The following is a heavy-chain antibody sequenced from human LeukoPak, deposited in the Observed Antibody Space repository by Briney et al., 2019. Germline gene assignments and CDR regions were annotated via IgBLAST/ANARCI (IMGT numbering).Heavy chain of an antibody. V-gene: IGHV1-46*01. CDR1: GYTFTSYY. CDR2: INPTSGDT. CDR3: ARYGFSTVWQGGWHAFDI. D-gene: IGHD6-6*01. J-gene: IGHJ3*02. Sequence: GAAVKVSCKASGYTFTSYYVHWVRQAPGQGLQWMGIINPTSGDTIYAQKFQGRVTMTRDMSTNTVYMELSSLRCEDTAVYYCARYGFSTVWQGGWHAFDIWGHGTMVTVSS.